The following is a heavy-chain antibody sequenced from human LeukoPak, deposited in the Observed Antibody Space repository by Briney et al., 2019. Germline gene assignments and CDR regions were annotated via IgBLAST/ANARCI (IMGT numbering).Heavy chain of an antibody. D-gene: IGHD3-3*01. CDR3: ASPIQHYDFWSGYYR. J-gene: IGHJ4*02. Sequence: GGSLRLSCAASGFTFSSYAMSWVRQAPGKGLEWVSAISGSGGSTYYADSVKGRFTISRDNSKNTLYLQMNSLRAEDTAVYYRASPIQHYDFWSGYYRWGQGTLVTVSS. CDR2: ISGSGGST. CDR1: GFTFSSYA. V-gene: IGHV3-23*01.